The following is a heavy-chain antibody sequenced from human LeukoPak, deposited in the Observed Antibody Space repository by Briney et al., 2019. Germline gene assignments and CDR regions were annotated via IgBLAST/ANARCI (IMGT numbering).Heavy chain of an antibody. D-gene: IGHD3-10*01. CDR2: IYYSGST. V-gene: IGHV4-59*08. Sequence: PSETLSLTCTVSGGSISSYYWSWIRQPPGKGLEWIGYIYYSGSTNYNPSLKSRVTISVDTSKNQFSLKLSSVTAADTAVYYSARNYGSGGLIDYWGQGTLVTVSS. CDR3: ARNYGSGGLIDY. J-gene: IGHJ4*02. CDR1: GGSISSYY.